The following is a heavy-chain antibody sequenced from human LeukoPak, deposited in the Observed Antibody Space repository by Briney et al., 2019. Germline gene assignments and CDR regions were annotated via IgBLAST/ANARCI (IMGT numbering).Heavy chain of an antibody. J-gene: IGHJ3*02. CDR3: AKDRGVWAFDI. Sequence: PGGSLRLSCAASGFTFSSFGMHWVRQAPGKGLEWVAVIPYDGSNKDYADSVKGRLTISRDNSKNTLDLQMNSLRAEDTAVYYCAKDRGVWAFDIWGQGTMVTVSS. CDR1: GFTFSSFG. CDR2: IPYDGSNK. V-gene: IGHV3-30*19. D-gene: IGHD3-10*01.